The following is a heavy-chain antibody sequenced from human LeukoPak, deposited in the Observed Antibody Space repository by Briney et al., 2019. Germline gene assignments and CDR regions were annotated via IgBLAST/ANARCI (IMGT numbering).Heavy chain of an antibody. V-gene: IGHV1-69*13. CDR2: IIPIFGTA. J-gene: IGHJ3*02. CDR3: ARGGSGSYYDDAFDI. D-gene: IGHD1-26*01. Sequence: ASVKVSCKASGGTFSSYAISWVRQAPGQGLEWMGGIIPIFGTANYAQKFQGRVTITADESTSTAYMELSSLRSEDTAVYYCARGGSGSYYDDAFDIWGQGTMVTVSS. CDR1: GGTFSSYA.